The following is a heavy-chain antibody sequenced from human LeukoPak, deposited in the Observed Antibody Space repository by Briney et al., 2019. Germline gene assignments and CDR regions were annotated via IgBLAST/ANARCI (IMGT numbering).Heavy chain of an antibody. J-gene: IGHJ6*03. V-gene: IGHV3-23*01. CDR1: GFTFSSYA. CDR2: ISGSGGST. Sequence: GGSLRLSCAASGFTFSSYAMSWVRQAPGKGLEWVSAISGSGGSTYYADSVKGRFTISRDNSKNTLYLQMNSLRAEDTAVYYCAKCNYVGYYYYYMDVWGKGTTVTVSS. CDR3: AKCNYVGYYYYYMDV. D-gene: IGHD4-11*01.